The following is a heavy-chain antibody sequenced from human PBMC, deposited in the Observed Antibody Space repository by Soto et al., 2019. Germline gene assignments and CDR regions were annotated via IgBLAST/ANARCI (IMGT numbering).Heavy chain of an antibody. J-gene: IGHJ4*02. CDR1: GFTLNTYS. D-gene: IGHD6-13*01. CDR3: ARDPDLIEAAGNYFDY. Sequence: QVQLVESGGGVVQPGKSLRLSCSVSGFTLNTYSMHWVRQAPGKGLEWVAVVSFDGVNKHYRDSVESRFTISRDIAKNMLYLQMTSLRLEDTALYYCARDPDLIEAAGNYFDYWGQGTLVTVSS. V-gene: IGHV3-30*10. CDR2: VSFDGVNK.